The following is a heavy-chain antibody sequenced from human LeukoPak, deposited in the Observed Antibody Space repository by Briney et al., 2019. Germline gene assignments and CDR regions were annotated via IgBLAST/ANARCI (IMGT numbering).Heavy chain of an antibody. J-gene: IGHJ5*02. CDR1: GFTFNDYY. CDR2: INIGGTNT. CDR3: ATDGAGFDT. Sequence: GGSLRLSCAASGFTFNDYYMSWIRQAPGKGLEWLSYINIGGTNTHYADSVKGRFIISRDNAKKSLYLEMNNLRAEDTAVYYCATDGAGFDTWGQGVLVTVSS. V-gene: IGHV3-11*01.